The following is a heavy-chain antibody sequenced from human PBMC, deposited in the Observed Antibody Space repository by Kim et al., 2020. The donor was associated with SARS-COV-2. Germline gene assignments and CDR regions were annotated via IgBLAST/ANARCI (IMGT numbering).Heavy chain of an antibody. CDR2: FDSEDGET. CDR1: GYTLTELS. J-gene: IGHJ5*02. Sequence: ASVKVSCKVSGYTLTELSMHWVRQAPGKGLEWMGGFDSEDGETIYAQKFQGRVTMTEDTSTDTAYMELGSLRSEDTDVYYCATGRVAGPPAWFGPWGQGTLVTVSS. CDR3: ATGRVAGPPAWFGP. D-gene: IGHD2-15*01. V-gene: IGHV1-24*01.